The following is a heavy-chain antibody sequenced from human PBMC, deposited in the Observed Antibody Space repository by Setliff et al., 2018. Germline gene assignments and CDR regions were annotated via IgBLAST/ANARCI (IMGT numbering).Heavy chain of an antibody. V-gene: IGHV1-46*01. CDR1: GGTFSSYA. CDR3: ARHPVGAPIDY. J-gene: IGHJ4*02. Sequence: ASVKVSCKASGGTFSSYAISWVRQAPGQGLEWMGGIIPSGGSTSYAQKFQGRVTMTRDTSTSTVYMELSSLRSEDTAVYYCARHPVGAPIDYWGQGTLVTVSS. D-gene: IGHD1-26*01. CDR2: IIPSGGST.